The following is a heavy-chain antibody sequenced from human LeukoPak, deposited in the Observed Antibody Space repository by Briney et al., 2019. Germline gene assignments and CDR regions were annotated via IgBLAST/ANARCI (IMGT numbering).Heavy chain of an antibody. D-gene: IGHD6-6*01. CDR2: INPNSGGT. Sequence: GASVKVSCKASGFTDYYIHWVRQAPGQGLEWMGWINPNSGGTNYAQKFQGRFTMTRDTSISTAYMELSRLISDDTAVYYCASGPSDLGSSSQYWGQGTLVTVSS. CDR1: GFTDYY. J-gene: IGHJ4*02. CDR3: ASGPSDLGSSSQY. V-gene: IGHV1-2*02.